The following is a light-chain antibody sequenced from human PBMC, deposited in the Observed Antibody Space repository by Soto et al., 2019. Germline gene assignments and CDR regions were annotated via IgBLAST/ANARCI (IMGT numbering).Light chain of an antibody. V-gene: IGKV1-5*03. CDR3: QQDNSYPWT. CDR1: QGIRSC. CDR2: KAS. J-gene: IGKJ1*01. Sequence: DIQMTQSPSTLSASVGDRVTLSCRASQGIRSCLAWYQQKPGKAPKLLIYKASSLDSGVPARFSGSGSGTEFTLTISSLQPEDFATYYCQQDNSYPWTFGQGTKVEIK.